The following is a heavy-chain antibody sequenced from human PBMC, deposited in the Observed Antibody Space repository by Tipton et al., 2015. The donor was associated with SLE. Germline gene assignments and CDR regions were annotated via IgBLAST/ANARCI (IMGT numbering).Heavy chain of an antibody. V-gene: IGHV3-20*04. CDR3: AKARYSSSGYFDY. J-gene: IGHJ4*02. D-gene: IGHD6-6*01. CDR2: INWNGESV. CDR1: GFTFEEYG. Sequence: SLRLSCAASGFTFEEYGMSWVRQAPGKGLEWLAGINWNGESVGYADSVKGRITISRDNAKKSLYIEVNSLRPEDTALYYCAKARYSSSGYFDYWGQGTLVTVSS.